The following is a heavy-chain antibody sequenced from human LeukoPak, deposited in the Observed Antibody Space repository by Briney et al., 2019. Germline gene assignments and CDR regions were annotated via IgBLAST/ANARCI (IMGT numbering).Heavy chain of an antibody. V-gene: IGHV3-21*01. CDR3: ARDLGIVYYYGMDV. CDR1: ELTFNNYT. D-gene: IGHD7-27*01. Sequence: PGGSLRLSCAPSELTFNNYTLNWVRQVPGKGLEWVSSINNSSRYISYADSVNGRFTISRDNAKNSLYLQMNSLRAEDTAVYYCARDLGIVYYYGMDVWGQGTTVIVSS. J-gene: IGHJ6*02. CDR2: INNSSRYI.